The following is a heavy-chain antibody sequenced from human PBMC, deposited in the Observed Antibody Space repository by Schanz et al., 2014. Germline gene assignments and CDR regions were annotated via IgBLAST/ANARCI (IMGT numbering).Heavy chain of an antibody. CDR3: TRSYCSSTSCFDDIYYYFGLDV. CDR1: GYTFTGYY. V-gene: IGHV1-2*06. Sequence: QVHLVQSGAEVRKPGASVKVSCKASGYTFTGYYIHWVRQAPGQGLEWMGRINPYSGGTSYARKFQGRITRTRDTAISTAYMELSRLRSDDTAIYYCTRSYCSSTSCFDDIYYYFGLDVWAQGTTVTVSS. J-gene: IGHJ6*02. CDR2: INPYSGGT. D-gene: IGHD2-2*01.